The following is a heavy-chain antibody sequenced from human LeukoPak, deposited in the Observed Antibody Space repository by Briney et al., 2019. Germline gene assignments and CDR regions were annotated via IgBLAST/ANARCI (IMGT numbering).Heavy chain of an antibody. J-gene: IGHJ4*02. D-gene: IGHD6-13*01. CDR1: GFTFSSYS. V-gene: IGHV3-21*01. CDR2: ISSSSSYI. Sequence: PGGSLRLSCAASGFTFSSYSMNWVRQAPGKGLEWVSSISSSSSYIYYADSVKGRFTISRDNTKNSLYLQMNSLRAEDTAVYYCAREAPPGIAAAGSRPYFDYWGQGTLVTVSS. CDR3: AREAPPGIAAAGSRPYFDY.